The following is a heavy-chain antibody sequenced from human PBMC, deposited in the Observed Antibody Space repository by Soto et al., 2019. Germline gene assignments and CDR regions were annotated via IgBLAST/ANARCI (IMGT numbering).Heavy chain of an antibody. CDR2: ISGSGGST. J-gene: IGHJ4*02. Sequence: GGSLRLSCAASGFTFSSYAMSWVRQAPGKGLEWVSAISGSGGSTYYADSVKGRFTISRDNSKNTLYLHMNSLRAEDTALYYSAKDCTDFDYWGQGTLVTVSS. V-gene: IGHV3-23*01. CDR1: GFTFSSYA. CDR3: AKDCTDFDY.